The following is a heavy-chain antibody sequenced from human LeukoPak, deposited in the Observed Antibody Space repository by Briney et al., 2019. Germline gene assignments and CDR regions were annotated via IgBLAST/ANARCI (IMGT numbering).Heavy chain of an antibody. CDR3: ARDRSSGWYDFGY. CDR1: GFTFISYG. Sequence: PGGSLRLSCAASGFTFISYGMHWVRQAPGKGLEWVAVISYDGGNISYTDSVKGRFTISRDNSKNTLYLQMNSLRAEDTAVYYCARDRSSGWYDFGYWGQGTLVTVSS. J-gene: IGHJ4*02. CDR2: ISYDGGNI. D-gene: IGHD6-19*01. V-gene: IGHV3-30*03.